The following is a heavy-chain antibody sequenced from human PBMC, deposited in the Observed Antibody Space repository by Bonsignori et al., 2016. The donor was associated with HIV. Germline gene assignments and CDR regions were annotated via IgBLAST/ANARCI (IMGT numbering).Heavy chain of an antibody. V-gene: IGHV1-69*10. D-gene: IGHD5-18*01. J-gene: IGHJ4*02. Sequence: WVRQAPGQGLEWMGGIIPILGIANYAQKFQGRVTITADESTSTAYMELSSLRSEDTAVYYCARDETGAGIQLGYWGQGTLVTVSS. CDR3: ARDETGAGIQLGY. CDR2: IIPILGIA.